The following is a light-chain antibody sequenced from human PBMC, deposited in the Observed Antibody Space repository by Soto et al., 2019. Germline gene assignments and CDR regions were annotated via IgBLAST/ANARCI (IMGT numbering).Light chain of an antibody. CDR2: AAS. V-gene: IGKV1-39*01. J-gene: IGKJ1*01. Sequence: DIQMTQSPSSLSASVGDRVTITCRASQNINSYLNWYQQKPGKAPKVLIYAASSLQSGVPSRFSGSGSGTDFTLTISSLQPEDFATYYCQQSYSALWTFGQGTKVEIK. CDR3: QQSYSALWT. CDR1: QNINSY.